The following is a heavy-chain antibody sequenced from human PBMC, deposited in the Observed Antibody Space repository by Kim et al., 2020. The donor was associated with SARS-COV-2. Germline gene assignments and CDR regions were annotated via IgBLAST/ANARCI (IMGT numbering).Heavy chain of an antibody. J-gene: IGHJ4*02. V-gene: IGHV1-69*01. Sequence: QKFQGRVRITADESTSTAYMELSSLRSEDTAVYYCAREGGVRYFDWLLGYWGQGTLVTVSS. CDR3: AREGGVRYFDWLLGY. D-gene: IGHD3-9*01.